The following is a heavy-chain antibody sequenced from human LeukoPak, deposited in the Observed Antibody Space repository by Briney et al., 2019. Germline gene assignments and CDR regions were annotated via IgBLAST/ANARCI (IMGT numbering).Heavy chain of an antibody. D-gene: IGHD5-18*01. J-gene: IGHJ6*03. V-gene: IGHV3-21*04. Sequence: GGSLRLSCAASGFTFSSYSMNWVRQAPGKGLEWVSSISSSSSYIYYADSVTGRFTISRDNSKNTLYLQMNSLRAEDTAVYYCAKDREEYSYGYYYYYYMDVWGKGTTVTVSS. CDR2: ISSSSSYI. CDR3: AKDREEYSYGYYYYYYMDV. CDR1: GFTFSSYS.